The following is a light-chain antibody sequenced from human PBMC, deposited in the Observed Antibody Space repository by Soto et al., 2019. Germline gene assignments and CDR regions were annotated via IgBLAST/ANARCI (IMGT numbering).Light chain of an antibody. CDR2: EVT. Sequence: QSVLTQPASVSGSPGQSITISCTGTSSDIGSYDYVSWYQQHPGKAPNLIIYEVTDRPSGVSNRFSGSKSGNTASLIISGLQAEDEADYYCSSFTSTSTRLFGSGTKVTVL. CDR1: SSDIGSYDY. J-gene: IGLJ1*01. V-gene: IGLV2-14*01. CDR3: SSFTSTSTRL.